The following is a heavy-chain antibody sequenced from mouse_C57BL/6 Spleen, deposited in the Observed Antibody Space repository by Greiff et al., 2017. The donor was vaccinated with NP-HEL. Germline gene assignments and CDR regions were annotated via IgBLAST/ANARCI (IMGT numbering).Heavy chain of an antibody. CDR3: ARDKASATFAY. D-gene: IGHD1-1*01. CDR2: ISDGGSYT. J-gene: IGHJ3*01. V-gene: IGHV5-4*01. CDR1: GFTFSSYA. Sequence: EVMLVESGGGLVKPGGSLKLSCAASGFTFSSYAMSWVRQTPEKRLEWVATISDGGSYTYYPDNVKGRFTISRDNAKNNLYLQMSHLKSEDTAMYYCARDKASATFAYWGQGTLVTVSA.